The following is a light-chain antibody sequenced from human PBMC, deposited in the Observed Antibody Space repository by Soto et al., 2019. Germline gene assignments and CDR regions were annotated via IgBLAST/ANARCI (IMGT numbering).Light chain of an antibody. V-gene: IGLV1-44*01. CDR1: TSNIGNNN. Sequence: QSVLTQAPSASETPGQRSTLSCSGSTSNIGNNNVNWYQQVPGTAPKLLMYRNNLRPSGVPDRFSGSKSGTSASLAISGLQSEDEADYYCAAWDDSLSAWVFGGGTKLTVL. J-gene: IGLJ3*02. CDR3: AAWDDSLSAWV. CDR2: RNN.